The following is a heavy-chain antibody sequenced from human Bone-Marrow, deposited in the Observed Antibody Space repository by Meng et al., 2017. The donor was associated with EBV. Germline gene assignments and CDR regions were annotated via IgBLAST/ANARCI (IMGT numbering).Heavy chain of an antibody. J-gene: IGHJ4*02. D-gene: IGHD6-6*01. CDR3: ASWASSIAARPPYY. CDR1: GGSFSGYY. Sequence: AQLQQWGPGLLKPSETLSLTCAVYGGSFSGYYWSWIRQPPGKGLEWIGEINHSGSTNYNPSLKSRVTISVDTSKNQFSLKLSSVTAADTAVYYCASWASSIAARPPYYWGQGTLVTVSS. V-gene: IGHV4-34*01. CDR2: INHSGST.